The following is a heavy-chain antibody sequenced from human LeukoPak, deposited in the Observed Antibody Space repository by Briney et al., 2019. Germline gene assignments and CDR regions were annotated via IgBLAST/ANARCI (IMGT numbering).Heavy chain of an antibody. V-gene: IGHV4-39*07. CDR1: GGSISSSSYY. D-gene: IGHD3-22*01. CDR2: IYYSGST. Sequence: SETLSLACTVSGGSISSSSYYWGWIRQPSGKGLEWIGSIYYSGSTYYNPSLKSRVTISVDTSKNQFSLKLSSVTAADTAVYYCARDLSKYYYDSSGYGHSNWGQGTLVTVSS. CDR3: ARDLSKYYYDSSGYGHSN. J-gene: IGHJ4*02.